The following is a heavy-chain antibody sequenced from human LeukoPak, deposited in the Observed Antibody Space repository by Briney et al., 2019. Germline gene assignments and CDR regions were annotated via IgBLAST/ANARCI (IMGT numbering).Heavy chain of an antibody. D-gene: IGHD6-6*01. CDR1: GGSISSSSYY. J-gene: IGHJ4*02. CDR2: IYYSGST. V-gene: IGHV4-39*01. CDR3: ARQPRSSGSLDY. Sequence: SETLSLTCTVSGGSISSSSYYWGWIRQPPGKGLEWIGSIYYSGSTYYNPSLKSRVTISVDTSKNQFSLKLSSMTAADTAVYYCARQPRSSGSLDYWGQGTLVTVSS.